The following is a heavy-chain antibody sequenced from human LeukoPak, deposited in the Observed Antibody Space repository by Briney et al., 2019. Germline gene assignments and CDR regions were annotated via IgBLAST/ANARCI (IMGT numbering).Heavy chain of an antibody. Sequence: SETLSLTCTVSGVSISSSNSYWGWIRQPPGKGLEWIGSIYYTGNTYYNASLKSRVTISIDTSKNQISLRLTSVTATDTAMYYCARHMLGAYNWFDPWGQGTLVTVSS. CDR3: ARHMLGAYNWFDP. J-gene: IGHJ5*02. V-gene: IGHV4-39*01. CDR2: IYYTGNT. D-gene: IGHD3-10*02. CDR1: GVSISSSNSY.